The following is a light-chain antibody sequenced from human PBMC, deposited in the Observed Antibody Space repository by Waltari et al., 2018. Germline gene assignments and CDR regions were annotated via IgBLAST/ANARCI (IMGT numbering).Light chain of an antibody. Sequence: EIVMTQSPATLSVSPGERAIISCRASQSVTTNLAWYQQKPGQPPRRLIYGASTRATDIAARFSGSGSGTEFTLTITSLQSEDFAVYYCHQYNDGPPFNFGQGTKLEIK. CDR3: HQYNDGPPFN. CDR1: QSVTTN. V-gene: IGKV3-15*01. J-gene: IGKJ2*01. CDR2: GAS.